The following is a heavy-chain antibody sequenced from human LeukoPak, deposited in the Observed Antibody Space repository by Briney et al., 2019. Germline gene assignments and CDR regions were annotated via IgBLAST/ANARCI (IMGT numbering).Heavy chain of an antibody. CDR3: ATLPSRLVGATYYYMDV. Sequence: ASVKVSCKVSGYTLTELSMHWVRQAPGKGLEWMGGFDPEDGETIYAQKLQGRVTMTEDTSTDIAYMELSSLRSEDTAVYYCATLPSRLVGATYYYMDVWGKGTTVTVSS. D-gene: IGHD1-26*01. J-gene: IGHJ6*03. V-gene: IGHV1-24*01. CDR1: GYTLTELS. CDR2: FDPEDGET.